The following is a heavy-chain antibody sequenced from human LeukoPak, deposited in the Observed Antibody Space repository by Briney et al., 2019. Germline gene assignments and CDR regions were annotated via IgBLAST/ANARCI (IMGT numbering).Heavy chain of an antibody. CDR2: ISSSSSFR. D-gene: IGHD3-22*01. CDR1: GFNFGSYS. CDR3: ARESSGYFY. V-gene: IGHV3-21*01. J-gene: IGHJ4*02. Sequence: GGSLRLSCAASGFNFGSYSMNWVRQAPGKGLEWVSSISSSSSFRYYADSVKGRFTISRDNAKNSLYLQMNSLRAEDTAVYYCARESSGYFYWGQGTLVTVSS.